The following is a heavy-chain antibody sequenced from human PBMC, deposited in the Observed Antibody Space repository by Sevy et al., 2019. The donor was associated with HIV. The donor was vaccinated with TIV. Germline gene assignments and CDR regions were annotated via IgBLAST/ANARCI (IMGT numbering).Heavy chain of an antibody. Sequence: GGSLRLSCAASGFTFSYYTMKWVRQAPGKGLEWVSSISSGSSYISNGGSVKGRFTISRDNAKNSLFLQMNSLRAEDTAVYYCARSLDYYDSSGANDYWGQGTLVTVSS. CDR2: ISSGSSYI. D-gene: IGHD3-22*01. CDR3: ARSLDYYDSSGANDY. J-gene: IGHJ4*02. V-gene: IGHV3-21*01. CDR1: GFTFSYYT.